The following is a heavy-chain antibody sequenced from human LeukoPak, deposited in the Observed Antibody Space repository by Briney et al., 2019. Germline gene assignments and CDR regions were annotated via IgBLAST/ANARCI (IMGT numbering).Heavy chain of an antibody. Sequence: GRSLRLSCAASGFTFSSHGMHWVRQAPGKGLEWVAVISYDGSNKYYADSVKGRFTISRDNSKNTLYLQMNSLRAEDTAVYYCAILDTAMGDHDAFDIWGQGTMVTVSS. V-gene: IGHV3-30*03. CDR3: AILDTAMGDHDAFDI. J-gene: IGHJ3*02. CDR2: ISYDGSNK. CDR1: GFTFSSHG. D-gene: IGHD5-18*01.